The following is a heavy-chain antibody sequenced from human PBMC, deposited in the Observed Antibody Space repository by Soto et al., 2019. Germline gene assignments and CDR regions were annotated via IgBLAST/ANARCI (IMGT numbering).Heavy chain of an antibody. CDR3: ARDQEGSAHHPHFDY. V-gene: IGHV1-46*02. J-gene: IGHJ4*02. CDR1: GYTFNRYH. CDR2: INPSAGTT. D-gene: IGHD2-15*01. Sequence: ASVKVSCKASGYTFNRYHMHWVRQAPGQGLEWMGIINPSAGTTSYAQKFQGRVTLTRDTSTSTVYMELSSLKSEDTAVYYCARDQEGSAHHPHFDYWGQGTLVTVST.